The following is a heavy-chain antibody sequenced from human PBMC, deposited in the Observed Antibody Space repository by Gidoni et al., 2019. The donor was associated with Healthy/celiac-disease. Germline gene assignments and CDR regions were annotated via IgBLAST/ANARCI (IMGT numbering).Heavy chain of an antibody. CDR1: GFTFDDYA. CDR3: AKDIGTTVTDAFDI. Sequence: EVQLVESGGGLVQPGSSLSLSCAASGFTFDDYAMHWVRQASGTGLEWVSVIRWNSGSIGYADSVKGRLTISRDNAKNSLYLQMNSLRAEDTALYYCAKDIGTTVTDAFDIWGQGTMVTVSS. J-gene: IGHJ3*02. CDR2: IRWNSGSI. V-gene: IGHV3-9*01. D-gene: IGHD4-17*01.